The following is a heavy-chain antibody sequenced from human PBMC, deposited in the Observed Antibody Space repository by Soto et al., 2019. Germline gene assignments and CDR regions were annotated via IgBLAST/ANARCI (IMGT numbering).Heavy chain of an antibody. V-gene: IGHV1-8*01. CDR2: MTPKRETP. J-gene: IGHJ6*02. Sequence: QVHLVQSGAEVKKPGASVKVSCTASGYDFNIYDIHWVRQSTGQGLEWMGWMTPKRETPGYAPKFQGRFTMTGDSSRSAVYMELSSLGSEDTAVYFCAGGGHGFWSGETYYYAVDVWGQGTTVTVSS. CDR1: GYDFNIYD. CDR3: AGGGHGFWSGETYYYAVDV. D-gene: IGHD3-3*01.